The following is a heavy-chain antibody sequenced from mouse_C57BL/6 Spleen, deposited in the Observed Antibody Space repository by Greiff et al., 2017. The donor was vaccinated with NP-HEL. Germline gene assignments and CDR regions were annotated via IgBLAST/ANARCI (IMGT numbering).Heavy chain of an antibody. CDR1: GYTFTDYY. J-gene: IGHJ4*01. Sequence: VQLQQSGPELVKPGASVKISCKASGYTFTDYYMNWVKQSHGKSLEWIGDINPNNGGTSYNQKFKGKATLTVDKSSSTAYMELRSLTSEDSAVYYCARGGVITTVAHYAMDYWGQGTSVTVSS. CDR2: INPNNGGT. CDR3: ARGGVITTVAHYAMDY. D-gene: IGHD1-1*01. V-gene: IGHV1-26*01.